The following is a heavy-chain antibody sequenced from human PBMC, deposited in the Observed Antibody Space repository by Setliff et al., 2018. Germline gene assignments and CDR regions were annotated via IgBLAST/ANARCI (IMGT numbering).Heavy chain of an antibody. V-gene: IGHV4-34*01. D-gene: IGHD5-12*01. J-gene: IGHJ4*02. CDR3: ARRYSGYDYLKPFDY. CDR2: INHSGST. CDR1: GGSFSGYY. Sequence: TLSLTCAVYGGSFSGYYWSWIRQPPGKGLEWIGEINHSGSTNYNPSLKSRVTISVDTSKNQFSMKLSSVTAADTAVYYCARRYSGYDYLKPFDYWGQGTLVTVSS.